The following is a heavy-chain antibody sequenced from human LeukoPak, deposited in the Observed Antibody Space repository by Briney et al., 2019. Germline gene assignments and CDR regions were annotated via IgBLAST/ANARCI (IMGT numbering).Heavy chain of an antibody. CDR3: AKDLDYGGNSGFDH. V-gene: IGHV3-9*01. J-gene: IGHJ4*02. D-gene: IGHD4-23*01. Sequence: AGGSLRLSCAAPGFTFDDYAMHWVRHAPGKGLEWGSGISWNSGSIGYADSVKGRFTISRDNAKNSLYLQMNSLRAENTALYYCAKDLDYGGNSGFDHWGQGTLVTVSS. CDR2: ISWNSGSI. CDR1: GFTFDDYA.